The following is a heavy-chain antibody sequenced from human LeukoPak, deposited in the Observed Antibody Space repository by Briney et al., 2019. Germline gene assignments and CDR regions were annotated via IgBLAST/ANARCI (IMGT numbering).Heavy chain of an antibody. D-gene: IGHD2-2*01. CDR1: GGSISSDGYY. CDR2: IYNSGST. Sequence: PSQTLSLTCTVSGGSISSDGYYWSWIRQHPGKGLEWIGYIYNSGSTNYNPSLKSRVTISVDKSKNQFSLKLSSVTAADTAVYYCARALAGYCSSTSCYGGPFDYWGQGTLVTVSS. J-gene: IGHJ4*02. V-gene: IGHV4-31*03. CDR3: ARALAGYCSSTSCYGGPFDY.